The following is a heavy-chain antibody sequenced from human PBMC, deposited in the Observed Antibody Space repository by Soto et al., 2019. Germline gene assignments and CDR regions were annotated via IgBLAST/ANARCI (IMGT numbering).Heavy chain of an antibody. D-gene: IGHD2-2*01. CDR3: ARGRAAIIAPHFDL. J-gene: IGHJ2*01. Sequence: QVQLVQSGAEVKKPGASVKVSCKASGYTFTSYGISWVRQAPGQGLEWMGWISAYNGNTNYAQKLQGRVTRTTDTATSTAYMELRSLRSDAAAVYYCARGRAAIIAPHFDLWGRGTLVTLSS. V-gene: IGHV1-18*01. CDR1: GYTFTSYG. CDR2: ISAYNGNT.